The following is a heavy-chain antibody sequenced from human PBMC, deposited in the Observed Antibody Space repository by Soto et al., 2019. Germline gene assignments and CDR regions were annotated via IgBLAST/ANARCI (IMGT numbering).Heavy chain of an antibody. CDR3: ARDLIRTGAPGRRPYNWFDP. CDR2: ISGSGGST. V-gene: IGHV3-23*01. J-gene: IGHJ5*02. Sequence: GGSLRLSCAASGFTFSSYAMSWVRQAPGKGLEWVSAISGSGGSTYYADSVKGRFTISRDNSKNTLYLQMNSLRAEDTAVYYCARDLIRTGAPGRRPYNWFDPWGQGTLVTVSS. CDR1: GFTFSSYA. D-gene: IGHD1-1*01.